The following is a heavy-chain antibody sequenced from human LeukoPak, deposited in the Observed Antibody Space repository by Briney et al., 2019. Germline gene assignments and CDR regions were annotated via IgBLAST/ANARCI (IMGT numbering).Heavy chain of an antibody. J-gene: IGHJ4*02. CDR2: IYYSGSS. Sequence: SETLSLTCTVSGGSISGYYWGRIRQPPGKGLEWIGYIYYSGSSTHNPSLKSRVTISVDTPKNQFSLKLSSVTAADTAVYYCARDKQPGDYWGQGTLVTVSS. CDR1: GGSISGYY. D-gene: IGHD5-18*01. CDR3: ARDKQPGDY. V-gene: IGHV4-59*01.